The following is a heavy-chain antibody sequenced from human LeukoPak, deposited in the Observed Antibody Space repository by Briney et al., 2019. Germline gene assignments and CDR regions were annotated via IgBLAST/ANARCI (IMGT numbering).Heavy chain of an antibody. J-gene: IGHJ4*02. D-gene: IGHD2-15*01. Sequence: GGSLRLSCAASGFTFSSSAMSWVRQAPGKELEWVSAISNNGGYTYYADSVQGRFTISRDNSKSTLCLQMNSLRAEDTAVYYCAKQLGYCSDGSCYFPYWGQGTLVTVSS. V-gene: IGHV3-23*01. CDR3: AKQLGYCSDGSCYFPY. CDR2: ISNNGGYT. CDR1: GFTFSSSA.